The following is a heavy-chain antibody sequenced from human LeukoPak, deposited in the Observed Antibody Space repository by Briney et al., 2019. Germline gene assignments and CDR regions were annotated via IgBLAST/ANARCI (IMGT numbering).Heavy chain of an antibody. CDR1: GGSFSGYY. CDR2: IYYSGGT. D-gene: IGHD6-13*01. Sequence: SETLSLTCAVYGGSFSGYYCSWIRQPPGKGLEWIGSIYYSGGTYYNPSLKSRVTISVDTSKNQFSLKLSSVTAADTAVYYCARDTISWSQQGYFDYWGQGTLVTVSS. J-gene: IGHJ4*02. CDR3: ARDTISWSQQGYFDY. V-gene: IGHV4-34*01.